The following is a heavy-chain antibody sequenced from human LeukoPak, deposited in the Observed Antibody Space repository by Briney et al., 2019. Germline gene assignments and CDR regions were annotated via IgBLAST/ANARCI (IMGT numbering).Heavy chain of an antibody. CDR1: GGSISSYY. D-gene: IGHD5-18*01. Sequence: SETLSLTCTVSGGSISSYYWSWIRQPPGKGLEWIGYIYSSGSTNYNPSVKGRVTISVDTSKNQFSLKLSSVTAADTAVYYCAKGYSYHKVGDNWFDPWGQGTLVTVSS. CDR3: AKGYSYHKVGDNWFDP. V-gene: IGHV4-59*08. CDR2: IYSSGST. J-gene: IGHJ5*02.